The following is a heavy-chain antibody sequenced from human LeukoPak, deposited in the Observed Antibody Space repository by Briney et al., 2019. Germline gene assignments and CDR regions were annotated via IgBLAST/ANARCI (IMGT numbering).Heavy chain of an antibody. D-gene: IGHD5-12*01. CDR2: IKNQPDSGTA. CDR1: GFPFSNTY. V-gene: IGHV3-15*01. J-gene: IGHJ4*02. Sequence: GGSLRLSCAASGFPFSNTYMSWVRQAPGQGLEWLGRIKNQPDSGTADYAAPVKGRFAISRDDSKNMLYLQTNSLRTEDTAVYYCTIYSKWLRVMDYWGQGTLVTVSS. CDR3: TIYSKWLRVMDY.